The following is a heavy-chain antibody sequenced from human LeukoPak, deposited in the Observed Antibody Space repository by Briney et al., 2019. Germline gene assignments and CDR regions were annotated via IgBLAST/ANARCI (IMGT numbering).Heavy chain of an antibody. CDR2: IYYSGST. CDR1: SDSYSLYH. Sequence: SETLSLTCTVSSDSYSLYHWSCIRQPPGKGLEWIGYIYYSGSTNYNPSLKSRVTISVDTSKNQFSLKLSSVTAADTAVYYCAREGRSSSAAGVSVYYFDYWGQGTLVTVSS. CDR3: AREGRSSSAAGVSVYYFDY. J-gene: IGHJ4*02. D-gene: IGHD6-6*01. V-gene: IGHV4-59*01.